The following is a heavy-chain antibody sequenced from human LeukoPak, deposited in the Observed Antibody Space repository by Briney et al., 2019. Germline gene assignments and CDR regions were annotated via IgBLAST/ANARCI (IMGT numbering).Heavy chain of an antibody. V-gene: IGHV1-46*01. CDR2: INPSGGST. CDR3: ARDGILLWFGESYNWFDP. CDR1: GYTFTSYY. D-gene: IGHD3-10*01. Sequence: ASVKVSCKASGYTFTSYYMHWVRQAPGQGLEWMGIINPSGGSTSYAQKFQGRVTMTRDTSTSTVYMELSCLRSEDTAVYYCARDGILLWFGESYNWFDPWGQGTLVTVSS. J-gene: IGHJ5*02.